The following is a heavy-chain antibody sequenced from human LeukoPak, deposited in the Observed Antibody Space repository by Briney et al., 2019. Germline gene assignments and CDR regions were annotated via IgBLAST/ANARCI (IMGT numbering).Heavy chain of an antibody. CDR1: GYTFTGYY. CDR3: ARDYYDFWSGYSTRSDAFDI. CDR2: INPNSGGT. V-gene: IGHV1-2*02. D-gene: IGHD3-3*01. J-gene: IGHJ3*02. Sequence: GALVKVSCKASGYTFTGYYMHWVRQAPGQGLEWMGWINPNSGGTNYAQKFQGRVTMTRDTSISTAYMELSGLRSEDTAVYYCARDYYDFWSGYSTRSDAFDIWGQGTMVTVSS.